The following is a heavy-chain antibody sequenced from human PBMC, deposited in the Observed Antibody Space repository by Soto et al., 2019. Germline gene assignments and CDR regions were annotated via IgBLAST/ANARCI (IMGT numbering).Heavy chain of an antibody. CDR3: ARDRGDYVVVTPGWFDP. Sequence: GGSLRLSCAASGFTFSSYGMHWVRQAPGKWLEWVAVIWYDGSNKYYADSVKGRFTISRDNSKNTLYLQMNSLRAEDTAVYYCARDRGDYVVVTPGWFDPWGQGXLVTVSS. CDR1: GFTFSSYG. J-gene: IGHJ5*02. D-gene: IGHD2-21*02. CDR2: IWYDGSNK. V-gene: IGHV3-33*01.